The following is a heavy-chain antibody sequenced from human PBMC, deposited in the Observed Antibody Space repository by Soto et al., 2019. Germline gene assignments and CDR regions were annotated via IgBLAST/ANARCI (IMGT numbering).Heavy chain of an antibody. CDR2: MNPNSGDT. D-gene: IGHD4-17*01. Sequence: QVQLVQSGAEVKKPGASVKVSCKASGYTFTSYDINWVRQATGQGLEWMGRMNPNSGDTGLAQKVQGRITMTRNTSITTAYMELSSLRSEDTAVYYCARDGSKIDGYGVQLGYWGQGTVVTVSS. V-gene: IGHV1-8*01. CDR3: ARDGSKIDGYGVQLGY. J-gene: IGHJ4*02. CDR1: GYTFTSYD.